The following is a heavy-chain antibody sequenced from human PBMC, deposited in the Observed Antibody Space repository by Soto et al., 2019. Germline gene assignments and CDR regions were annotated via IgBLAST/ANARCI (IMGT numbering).Heavy chain of an antibody. Sequence: QLQLQESGSGLVKPSQTLSLTCAVSGGSISSGGYSWSWIRQPPGKGLEWIGYIYHSGSTYYNPFLQSRVTISVDRSKNQFSLKLSSVTAADTAVYYCASAGGLGAVAADYWGQGTLGTVSS. CDR3: ASAGGLGAVAADY. D-gene: IGHD6-19*01. V-gene: IGHV4-30-2*01. CDR2: IYHSGST. J-gene: IGHJ4*02. CDR1: GGSISSGGYS.